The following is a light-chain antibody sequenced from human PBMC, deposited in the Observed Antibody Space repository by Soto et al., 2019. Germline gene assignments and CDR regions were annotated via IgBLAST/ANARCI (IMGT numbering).Light chain of an antibody. J-gene: IGLJ1*01. Sequence: QSALTQPASVSGSPGQSITISCTGTSSDVGNYNLVSWYQQHPGKAPELMIYDGSKRPSGVSNRFSVSKSGNTASLTISGLQAEDEADYYCNSYTIHAARVFGTGNKVTVL. CDR3: NSYTIHAARV. CDR2: DGS. V-gene: IGLV2-14*02. CDR1: SSDVGNYNL.